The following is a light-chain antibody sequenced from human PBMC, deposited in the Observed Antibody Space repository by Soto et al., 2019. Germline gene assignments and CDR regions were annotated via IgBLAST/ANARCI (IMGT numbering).Light chain of an antibody. CDR2: DVS. Sequence: QGALTQDPSVAVSPGRSITISCRGRSSDVGGYNYVSWYQQHPDKAPKTMIYDVSNRPSGVSNRFSGSKSGNPASLPISGLQAEDEADYYCSSYTSSTPRSGFGSATTVHV. CDR1: SSDVGGYNY. CDR3: SSYTSSTPRSG. J-gene: IGLJ1*01. V-gene: IGLV2-14*01.